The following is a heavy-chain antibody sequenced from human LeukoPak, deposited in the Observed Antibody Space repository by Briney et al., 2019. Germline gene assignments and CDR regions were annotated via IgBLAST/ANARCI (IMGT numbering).Heavy chain of an antibody. CDR1: GYSFTSYW. Sequence: GESLKISCKGSGYSFTSYWIGWVRQMPGKGLEWMGIIYPGDSDTRYSPSFQGQVTISADKSISTAYLQWSSLKASDTAMYYCARYYYGSGSRPQYYFDYWGQGTLVTVSS. J-gene: IGHJ4*02. V-gene: IGHV5-51*01. CDR3: ARYYYGSGSRPQYYFDY. D-gene: IGHD3-10*01. CDR2: IYPGDSDT.